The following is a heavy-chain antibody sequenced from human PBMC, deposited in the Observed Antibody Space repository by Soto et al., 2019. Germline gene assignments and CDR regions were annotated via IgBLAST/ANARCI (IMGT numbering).Heavy chain of an antibody. CDR1: GFTFSSYG. CDR2: ISYDGSNK. V-gene: IGHV3-30*18. D-gene: IGHD4-17*01. J-gene: IGHJ6*02. Sequence: QVQLVESGGGVVQPGRSLRLSCAASGFTFSSYGMHWVRQAPGKGLEWVAVISYDGSNKYYADSVKGRFTISRDNSKNTLYLQMNSLRAEDTAVYYCAKDQDSDGDYVYYGMDVWGQGTTVTVSS. CDR3: AKDQDSDGDYVYYGMDV.